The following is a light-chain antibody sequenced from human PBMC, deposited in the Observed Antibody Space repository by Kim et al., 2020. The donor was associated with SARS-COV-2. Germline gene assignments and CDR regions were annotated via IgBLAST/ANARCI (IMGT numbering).Light chain of an antibody. J-gene: IGLJ1*01. CDR2: VNN. CDR3: QSYDSSLGHYV. Sequence: QSVLTQPPSVSGAPGEGVTISCTGSGSNFGAGYDAHWYQQLPGTAPKVLIYVNNNRFSGVPDRFSGSKSGTSASLAISGLQAEDEADYYCQSYDSSLGHYVFGTGTKVTVL. V-gene: IGLV1-40*01. CDR1: GSNFGAGYD.